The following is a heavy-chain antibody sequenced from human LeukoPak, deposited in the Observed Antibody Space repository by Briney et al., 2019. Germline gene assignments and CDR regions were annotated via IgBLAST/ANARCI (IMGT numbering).Heavy chain of an antibody. V-gene: IGHV4-34*01. CDR1: GGSFSGCY. D-gene: IGHD6-13*01. CDR3: AREKGILVAAADTLWFDP. CDR2: INHSGST. Sequence: SETLSLTCAVYGGSFSGCYWSWIRQPPGKGLEWIGEINHSGSTNYNPSLKSRVTISVDTSKNQFSLKLSSVTAADTAVYYCAREKGILVAAADTLWFDPWGQGTLVTVSS. J-gene: IGHJ5*02.